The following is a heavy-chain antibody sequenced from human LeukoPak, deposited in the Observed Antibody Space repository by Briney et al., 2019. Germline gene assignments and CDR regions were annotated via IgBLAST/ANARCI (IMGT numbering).Heavy chain of an antibody. Sequence: GGSLRLSCAASGFTFSDYGIHWVRQAPGKGLEWVAVIWSDGSNKYYADSVKGRFTISRDNSKNTLYLQMNSLRAEDTAVYYCAKGRVVGAPLDYWGQGTLVTVSS. D-gene: IGHD1-26*01. CDR3: AKGRVVGAPLDY. CDR1: GFTFSDYG. CDR2: IWSDGSNK. V-gene: IGHV3-33*06. J-gene: IGHJ4*02.